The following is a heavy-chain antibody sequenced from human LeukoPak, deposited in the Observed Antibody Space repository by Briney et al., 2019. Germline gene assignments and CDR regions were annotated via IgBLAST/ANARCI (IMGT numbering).Heavy chain of an antibody. D-gene: IGHD2-15*01. CDR3: ARHHRQWSRSPFDY. CDR2: IYYSGST. J-gene: IGHJ4*02. Sequence: SETLSLTCTVSGGSISSSSYYWGWIRQPPGKGLEWIGSIYYSGSTYYNPSLKSRVTISVDTSKNQFSLKLSSVTAADTAVYYCARHHRQWSRSPFDYWGQGTLVTVSS. CDR1: GGSISSSSYY. V-gene: IGHV4-39*01.